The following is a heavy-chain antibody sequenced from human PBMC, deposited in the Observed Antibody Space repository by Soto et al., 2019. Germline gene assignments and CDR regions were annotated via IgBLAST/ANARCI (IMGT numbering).Heavy chain of an antibody. V-gene: IGHV4-39*01. J-gene: IGHJ5*02. D-gene: IGHD3-22*01. CDR1: GGSISSSSYY. CDR2: IYYSGST. CDR3: ARHDLTYYYDSSGYYSWFDP. Sequence: SETLSLTCTVSGGSISSSSYYWGWIRQPPGKGLEWIGSIYYSGSTYYNPSLKSRVTISVDTSKNQFSLKLSSVTAADTAVYYCARHDLTYYYDSSGYYSWFDPWGQGTLVTVSS.